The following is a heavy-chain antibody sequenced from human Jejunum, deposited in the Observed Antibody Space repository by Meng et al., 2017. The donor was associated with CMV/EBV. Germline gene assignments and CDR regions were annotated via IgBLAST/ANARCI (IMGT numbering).Heavy chain of an antibody. V-gene: IGHV4-61*07. J-gene: IGHJ6*02. Sequence: VSSGSNCWNWIRQPPGKGLEWIGYIHNSGSTNYNPSLKSRVTISVDTSKNQFSLKLRSVTAADTAVYYCARQNIYGNYYYYYGMDFWGQGTTVTVSS. D-gene: IGHD5-18*01. CDR2: IHNSGST. CDR3: ARQNIYGNYYYYYGMDF. CDR1: VSSGSNC.